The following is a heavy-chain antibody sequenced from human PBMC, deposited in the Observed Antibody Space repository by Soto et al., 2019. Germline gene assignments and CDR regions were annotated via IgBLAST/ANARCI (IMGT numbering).Heavy chain of an antibody. D-gene: IGHD2-2*02. CDR1: GGTFSSYA. J-gene: IGHJ5*02. CDR2: IIPIFGTA. Sequence: AASVKVSCKASGGTFSSYAISWVRQAPGQGLEWMGGIIPIFGTANYAQKFQGRATITADESTSTAYMELSSLRSEDTAVYYCARRVVPAAIRNWFDPWGQGTLVTVSS. V-gene: IGHV1-69*13. CDR3: ARRVVPAAIRNWFDP.